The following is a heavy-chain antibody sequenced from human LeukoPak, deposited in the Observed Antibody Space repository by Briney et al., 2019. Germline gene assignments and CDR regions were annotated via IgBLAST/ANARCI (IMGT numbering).Heavy chain of an antibody. CDR3: AKDAGRTSSSSPPFDY. V-gene: IGHV3-23*01. CDR1: GFTFSSSA. CDR2: ISNNGGYT. D-gene: IGHD6-6*01. Sequence: GGSLRLSCAASGFTFSSSAMSWVRQAPGKGLGWVSAISNNGGYTYYADSVQGRFTISRDNSKSTLCLQMNSLRAEDTAVYSCAKDAGRTSSSSPPFDYWGQGTLVTVSS. J-gene: IGHJ4*02.